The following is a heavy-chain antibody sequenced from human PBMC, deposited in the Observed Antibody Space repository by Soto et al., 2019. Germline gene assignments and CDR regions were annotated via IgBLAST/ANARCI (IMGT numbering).Heavy chain of an antibody. V-gene: IGHV3-23*01. CDR1: GFTFSSYA. J-gene: IGHJ3*02. Sequence: PGGSLRLSCAASGFTFSSYAMSWVRQAPGKGLEWVSAISGSGGSTYYADSVKGRFTISRDNSKNTLYLQMNSLRAEDTAVYYCAKEPLGIVVVVAAATLDIWGQGTMVTVSS. CDR3: AKEPLGIVVVVAAATLDI. D-gene: IGHD2-15*01. CDR2: ISGSGGST.